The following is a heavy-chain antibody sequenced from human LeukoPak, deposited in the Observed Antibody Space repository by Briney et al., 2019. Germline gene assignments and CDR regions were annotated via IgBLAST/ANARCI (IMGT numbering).Heavy chain of an antibody. J-gene: IGHJ4*02. CDR2: IYGSGVSI. CDR1: AFTFKNNV. V-gene: IGHV3-23*01. CDR3: AKDLGWELPAEAY. D-gene: IGHD1-26*01. Sequence: GPSLRLSCVASAFTFKNNVTNSVRQPAGKGLEWLASIYGSGVSISYADSVKGRFTISRDNSNNTLYLQMNSLRAEDTAMYYCAKDLGWELPAEAYWGQGILVTVSS.